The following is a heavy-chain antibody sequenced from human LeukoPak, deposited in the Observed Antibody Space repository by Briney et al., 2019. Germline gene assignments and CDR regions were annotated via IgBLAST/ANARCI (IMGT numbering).Heavy chain of an antibody. CDR3: ARDRPTGNYYSIDY. V-gene: IGHV3-33*01. Sequence: GRSLRLSCAASEFTFTDYGFHWVRQAPGEGLEWVALIWYDGSNKYYADSVKGRFTISRDKSKSTLYLQMNSLRAEDTAVYYCARDRPTGNYYSIDYWGQGTLVTVSS. CDR1: EFTFTDYG. J-gene: IGHJ4*02. D-gene: IGHD1-26*01. CDR2: IWYDGSNK.